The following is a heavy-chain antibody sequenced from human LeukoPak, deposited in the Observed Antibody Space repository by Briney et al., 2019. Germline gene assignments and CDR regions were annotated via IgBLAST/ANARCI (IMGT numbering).Heavy chain of an antibody. J-gene: IGHJ4*02. CDR3: ARVTGSGSGWHFDY. D-gene: IGHD6-19*01. Sequence: PGGSLRLSCSASGFTFSIFSINWVRQSPGKGPEWVSYTSGSRDTTYYADSVKGRFTIARDNAKNSLYLQMNSLRAEDTAVYYCARVTGSGSGWHFDYWGQGALVAVSS. CDR1: GFTFSIFS. CDR2: TSGSRDTT. V-gene: IGHV3-48*04.